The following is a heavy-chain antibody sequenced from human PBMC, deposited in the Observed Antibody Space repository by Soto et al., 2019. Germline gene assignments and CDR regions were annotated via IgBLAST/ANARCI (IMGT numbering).Heavy chain of an antibody. CDR1: GGSISSYY. CDR2: IYYSGST. Sequence: SETLSLTCTVSGGSISSYYWSWIRQPPGKGLEWIGYIYYSGSTNYNPSLKSRVTISVDTSKNQFSLKLSSVTAADTAVYYCARVQVAYYYDSSGPYYFDYWGQGTLVTVSS. CDR3: ARVQVAYYYDSSGPYYFDY. D-gene: IGHD3-22*01. V-gene: IGHV4-59*01. J-gene: IGHJ4*02.